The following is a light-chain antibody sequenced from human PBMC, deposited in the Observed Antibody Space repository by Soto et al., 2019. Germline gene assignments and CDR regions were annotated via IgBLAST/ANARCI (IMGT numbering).Light chain of an antibody. CDR3: SSYTSSSTYV. V-gene: IGLV2-14*01. CDR2: DVS. J-gene: IGLJ1*01. Sequence: QSVLTQPASVSGSPGQSITISCTGTSSDVGGYDYVSWYQQHPGKAPKLMICDVSIRPSGVSSRFSGSKSGNTASLTISGLQAEDEAEYYCSSYTSSSTYVFGTGTKLTVL. CDR1: SSDVGGYDY.